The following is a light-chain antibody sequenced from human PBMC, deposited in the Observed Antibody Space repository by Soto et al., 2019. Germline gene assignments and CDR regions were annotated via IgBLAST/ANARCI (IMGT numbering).Light chain of an antibody. V-gene: IGKV1-9*01. J-gene: IGKJ5*01. Sequence: DIQMTQSPSVLAASVGCRFNITCRASQNIGKHLNWYQKKPGKAPKFLIYGASTLQSGVPSRLTGSGSGTELTITISSMQYDDFATYYCQQYSTYTITFGHGTRLEIK. CDR3: QQYSTYTIT. CDR2: GAS. CDR1: QNIGKH.